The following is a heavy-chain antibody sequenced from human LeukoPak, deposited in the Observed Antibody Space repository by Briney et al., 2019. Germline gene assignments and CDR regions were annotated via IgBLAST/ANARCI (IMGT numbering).Heavy chain of an antibody. D-gene: IGHD3-22*01. V-gene: IGHV1-69*06. CDR2: IIPIFGTA. CDR3: VGYYYDSSGYYGDY. CDR1: GGTFSSYA. J-gene: IGHJ4*02. Sequence: LVKVSCKASGGTFSSYAISWVRQAPGQGLEWMGGIIPIFGTANYAQKFQGRVTITADKSTSTAYMELSSLRSEDTAVYYCVGYYYDSSGYYGDYWDQGTLVTVSS.